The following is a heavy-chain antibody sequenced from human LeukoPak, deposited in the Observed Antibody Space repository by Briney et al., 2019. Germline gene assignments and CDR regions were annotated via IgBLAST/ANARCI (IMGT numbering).Heavy chain of an antibody. Sequence: GGSLRLSCAASGFTFSSYSMNWVRQAPGKGLGWVSYISSSSSTIYYADSVKGRFTISRDNAKNSLYLQMNSLRAEDTAVYYCARDRPHITGTTGYFDYWGQGTLVTVSS. CDR1: GFTFSSYS. J-gene: IGHJ4*02. CDR3: ARDRPHITGTTGYFDY. V-gene: IGHV3-48*01. CDR2: ISSSSSTI. D-gene: IGHD1-7*01.